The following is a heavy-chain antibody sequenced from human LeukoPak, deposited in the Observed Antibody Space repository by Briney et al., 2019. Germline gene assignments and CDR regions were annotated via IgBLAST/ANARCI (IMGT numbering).Heavy chain of an antibody. J-gene: IGHJ4*02. CDR3: ARELEFYDILTGYYQGFDY. V-gene: IGHV3-21*01. Sequence: PGGSLRLSCAASGFTFSSYSMNWVRQAPGKGLEWVSSISSSRSYIYYADSVKGRFTISRDNAKNSLYLQMNSLRAEDTAVYYCARELEFYDILTGYYQGFDYWGQGTLVTVSS. CDR1: GFTFSSYS. D-gene: IGHD3-9*01. CDR2: ISSSRSYI.